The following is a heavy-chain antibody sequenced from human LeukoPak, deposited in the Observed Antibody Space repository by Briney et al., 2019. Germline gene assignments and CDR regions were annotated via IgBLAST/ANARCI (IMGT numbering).Heavy chain of an antibody. J-gene: IGHJ4*02. Sequence: GGSLRLSCAASGFTFSTYWMTWVRQAPGKGLEWVANIKQDGSEKYYEDSMKGRFTISRDNAKNSLYLQMNSLRAEDTAVYYCARDGGRGFDYWGQGTLVTVSS. CDR2: IKQDGSEK. CDR3: ARDGGRGFDY. V-gene: IGHV3-7*01. D-gene: IGHD3-16*01. CDR1: GFTFSTYW.